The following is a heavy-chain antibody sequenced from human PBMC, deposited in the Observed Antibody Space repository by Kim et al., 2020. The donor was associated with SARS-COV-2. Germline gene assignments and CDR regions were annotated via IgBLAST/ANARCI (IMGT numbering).Heavy chain of an antibody. D-gene: IGHD5-12*01. J-gene: IGHJ3*02. CDR3: ARDMGGYSGNDYHDAFDI. Sequence: SETLSLTCTVSDGSISSSGYYWAWIRQPPGKGLEWIGSIYYSGTTYYNPSLKSRVSTSLDTSKNQFSLKLSSVTAADTAMYYCARDMGGYSGNDYHDAFDIWGQGTMVTVSS. V-gene: IGHV4-39*07. CDR1: DGSISSSGYY. CDR2: IYYSGTT.